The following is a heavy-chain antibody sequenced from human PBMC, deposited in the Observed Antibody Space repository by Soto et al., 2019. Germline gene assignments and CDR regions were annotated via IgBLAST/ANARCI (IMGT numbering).Heavy chain of an antibody. J-gene: IGHJ4*02. V-gene: IGHV4-39*02. CDR1: GGSISSSSYY. Sequence: QLQLQESGPGLVKPSETLSLTCTVSGGSISSSSYYWGWIRQPPGKGLEWIGSIYYSGSTYYNPSLKSRVTISVDTSKNQFSLKLSSVTAADTAVYYCVREGREGSGWIPYYWGQGTLVTVSS. CDR3: VREGREGSGWIPYY. CDR2: IYYSGST. D-gene: IGHD6-19*01.